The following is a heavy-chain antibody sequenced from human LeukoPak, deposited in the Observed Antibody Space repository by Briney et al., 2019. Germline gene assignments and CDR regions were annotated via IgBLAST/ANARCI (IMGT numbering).Heavy chain of an antibody. CDR3: ARDGDFNYYYYGMDV. D-gene: IGHD3-3*01. V-gene: IGHV1-18*01. Sequence: ASVKVSCKAAGYTFTSHGFIWLRQAPGQGLEWMGWITVNNGYTKYAQELQGRVTMTTDTSTSTAYMELRSLRSDDTAVYYCARDGDFNYYYYGMDVWGQGTTVTVSS. CDR2: ITVNNGYT. J-gene: IGHJ6*02. CDR1: GYTFTSHG.